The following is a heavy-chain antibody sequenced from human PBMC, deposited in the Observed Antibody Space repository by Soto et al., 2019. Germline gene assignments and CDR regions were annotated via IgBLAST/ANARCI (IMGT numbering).Heavy chain of an antibody. J-gene: IGHJ4*02. D-gene: IGHD4-17*01. CDR3: ASRRNPYGAYDY. Sequence: GSLRLSCAASGFTVSSNFMSWVRQAPGKGLEWVSIIYSDGSTYYADSVKGRFTISRDNSKNTLYLQMNSLRADDTAVYYCASRRNPYGAYDYWGQGTLVTVSS. CDR1: GFTVSSNF. V-gene: IGHV3-66*01. CDR2: IYSDGST.